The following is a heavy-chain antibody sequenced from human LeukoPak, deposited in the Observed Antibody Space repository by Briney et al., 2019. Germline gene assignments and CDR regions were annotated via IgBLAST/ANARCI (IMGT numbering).Heavy chain of an antibody. CDR3: ARDYDYGGNLFDP. Sequence: PSETLSLTCTVSGGSISSYYWSWIRQPPGKGLEWIGYIYYSGSTNYNPSLKSRVTISVDTSKNQFSLKLSSVTAADTAVYYCARDYDYGGNLFDPWGQGTLVTVSS. CDR1: GGSISSYY. CDR2: IYYSGST. V-gene: IGHV4-59*01. D-gene: IGHD4-23*01. J-gene: IGHJ5*02.